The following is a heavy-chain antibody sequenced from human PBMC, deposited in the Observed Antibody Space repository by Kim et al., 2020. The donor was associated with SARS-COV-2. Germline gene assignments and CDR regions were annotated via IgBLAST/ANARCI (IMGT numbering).Heavy chain of an antibody. CDR2: IYYSGST. D-gene: IGHD3-10*01. CDR1: GDSISSYY. CDR3: ARGRGLVREFDY. Sequence: SETLSLTCTVSGDSISSYYWSWIRQPPGKGLEWIGYIYYSGSTNYNPSLKSRVTISVDTSKNQFSLKLSSVTAADTAVYYCARGRGLVREFDYWGQGTLVTVSS. V-gene: IGHV4-59*13. J-gene: IGHJ4*02.